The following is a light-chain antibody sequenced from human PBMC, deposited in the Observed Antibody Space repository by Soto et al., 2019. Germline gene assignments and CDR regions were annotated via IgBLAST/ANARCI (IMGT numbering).Light chain of an antibody. V-gene: IGLV2-8*01. Sequence: QSVLTQPTSASGSPGQSVTISCTGTGSDVGGYNYVSWYQQHPGKAPKLMIHEDTKRPSGIPDRVSGSKSGSTASLIVSGLQAEGEDDYYCSSNAGSNDVVFRRGTKVTVL. CDR3: SSNAGSNDVV. CDR2: EDT. J-gene: IGLJ1*01. CDR1: GSDVGGYNY.